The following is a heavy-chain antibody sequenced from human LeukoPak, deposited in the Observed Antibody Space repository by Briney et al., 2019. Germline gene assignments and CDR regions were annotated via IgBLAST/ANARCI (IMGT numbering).Heavy chain of an antibody. CDR2: IYYSGST. CDR1: GGSISSSSYY. J-gene: IGHJ5*02. Sequence: SETLSLTCTVSGGSISSSSYYWGWIRQPPGKGLEWIGSIYYSGSTYYNPSLKSRVTISVDTSKNQFSLKLSSVTAADTAVYYCARCSGFRVVRGVIIANWFDPWGQGTLVTVSS. D-gene: IGHD3-10*01. V-gene: IGHV4-39*01. CDR3: ARCSGFRVVRGVIIANWFDP.